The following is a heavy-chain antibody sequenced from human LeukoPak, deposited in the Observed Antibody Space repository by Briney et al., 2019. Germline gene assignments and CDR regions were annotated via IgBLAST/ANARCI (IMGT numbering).Heavy chain of an antibody. Sequence: ASVKLSCKASGYTFTGYYMHWVRQAPGQGLEWVGWINPNSCGTNYAQKFQGRVTMTRDTSISTAYMELSRLRSDDTAVYYCARVTTTVVTRFDYWGQGTLVTVSS. D-gene: IGHD4-23*01. J-gene: IGHJ4*02. V-gene: IGHV1-2*02. CDR3: ARVTTTVVTRFDY. CDR1: GYTFTGYY. CDR2: INPNSCGT.